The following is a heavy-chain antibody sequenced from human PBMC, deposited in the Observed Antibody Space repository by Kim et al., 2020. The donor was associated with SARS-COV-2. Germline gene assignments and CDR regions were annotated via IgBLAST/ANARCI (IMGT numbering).Heavy chain of an antibody. D-gene: IGHD2-15*01. J-gene: IGHJ6*02. Sequence: VSVKSRITINPDTSKNQFSLQLNSVTPEDTAVYYCARDLRSAYYYYGMDVWGQGTTVTVSS. V-gene: IGHV6-1*01. CDR3: ARDLRSAYYYYGMDV.